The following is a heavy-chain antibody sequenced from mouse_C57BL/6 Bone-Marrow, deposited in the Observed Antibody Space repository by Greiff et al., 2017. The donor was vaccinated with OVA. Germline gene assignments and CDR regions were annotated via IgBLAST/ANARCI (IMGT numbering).Heavy chain of an antibody. D-gene: IGHD1-1*01. CDR3: ARSTTVVATDY. Sequence: QVQLKESGAELARPGASVKLSCKASGYTFTSYGISWVKQRTGQGLEWIGEIYPRSGNTYYNEKFKGKATLTADKSSSTAYMELRSLTSEDSAVYFCARSTTVVATDYWGQGTTLTVSS. CDR2: IYPRSGNT. J-gene: IGHJ2*01. V-gene: IGHV1-81*01. CDR1: GYTFTSYG.